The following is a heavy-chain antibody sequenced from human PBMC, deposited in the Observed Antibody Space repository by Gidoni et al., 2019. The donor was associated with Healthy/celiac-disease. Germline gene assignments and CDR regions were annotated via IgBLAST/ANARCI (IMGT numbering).Heavy chain of an antibody. J-gene: IGHJ4*02. CDR2: ISYDGSNK. CDR3: ARDRMDIVGATGSFDY. CDR1: GFTFSSYA. D-gene: IGHD1-26*01. V-gene: IGHV3-30-3*01. Sequence: QVQLVESGGGVVQPGRSLRLSCAASGFTFSSYAMHWVRQAPGKGLEWVAVISYDGSNKYYAYSVKGRFTISRDNSKNTLYLQMNSLRAEDTAVYYCARDRMDIVGATGSFDYWGQGTLVTVSS.